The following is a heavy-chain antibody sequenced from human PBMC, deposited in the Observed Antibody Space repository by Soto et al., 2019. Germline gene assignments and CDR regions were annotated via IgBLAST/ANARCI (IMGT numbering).Heavy chain of an antibody. D-gene: IGHD2-15*01. CDR2: INPKNGDT. CDR1: GYTFIGFS. V-gene: IGHV1-2*02. CDR3: SKGRWTVGHCSGGSCYDGMDV. J-gene: IGHJ6*02. Sequence: ASVKVSCKSSGYTFIGFSLHWVRQAPGQGLEWMGWINPKNGDTYYAQKFQGRVTMTRDTSINTVYMELNSLKSDDTTVYYCSKGRWTVGHCSGGSCYDGMDVWGQGTTVTVSS.